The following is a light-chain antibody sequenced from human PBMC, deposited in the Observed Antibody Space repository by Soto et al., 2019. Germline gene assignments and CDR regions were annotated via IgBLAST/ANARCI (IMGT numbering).Light chain of an antibody. V-gene: IGKV3-20*01. CDR3: QQYGSSPTT. Sequence: EIVLTQSPGTLSLFPGERATLSCRASQSVSSSYSAWYQQKPGQAPRLLIYGASSRATGIPDRFSGSGSGTDFTLTISRLEPEDFAVYYCQQYGSSPTTFGPGTKVDIK. CDR1: QSVSSSY. CDR2: GAS. J-gene: IGKJ3*01.